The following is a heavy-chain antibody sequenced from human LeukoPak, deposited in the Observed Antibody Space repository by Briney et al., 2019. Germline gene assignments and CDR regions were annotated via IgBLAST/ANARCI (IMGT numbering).Heavy chain of an antibody. V-gene: IGHV4-59*01. CDR3: ARGSSPPDY. CDR2: IYYSGST. D-gene: IGHD6-13*01. Sequence: PSETLSLTCTVSGGSISSYYWSWIRQPPGKGLEWIGYIYYSGSTTYNPSLKSRVTISVDTSKNQFSLKLSSVTAADTAVYYCARGSSPPDYWGQGTLVTVSS. J-gene: IGHJ4*02. CDR1: GGSISSYY.